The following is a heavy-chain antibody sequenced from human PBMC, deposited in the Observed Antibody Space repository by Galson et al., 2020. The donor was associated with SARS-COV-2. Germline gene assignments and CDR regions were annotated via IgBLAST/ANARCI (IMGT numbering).Heavy chain of an antibody. V-gene: IGHV4-39*01. CDR1: GGSISSSSYY. J-gene: IGHJ4*02. CDR3: ARHPDAYDSSGGFDY. D-gene: IGHD3-22*01. Sequence: SETLSLTCTVSGGSISSSSYYWGWIRQPPGKGLEWIGSIYYSGSTYYNPSLKSRVTISVDTSKNQFSLKLSSVTAADTAVYYCARHPDAYDSSGGFDYWGQGTLVTVSS. CDR2: IYYSGST.